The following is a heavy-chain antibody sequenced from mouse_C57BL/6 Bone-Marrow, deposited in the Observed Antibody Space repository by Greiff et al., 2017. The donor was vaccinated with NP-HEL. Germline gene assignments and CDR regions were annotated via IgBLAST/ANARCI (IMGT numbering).Heavy chain of an antibody. J-gene: IGHJ3*01. CDR2: INPYNGGT. D-gene: IGHD2-3*01. Sequence: EVQLKQSGPVLVKPGASVKMSCTASGYKFTDYYMNWVKQSPGKSLEWIGVINPYNGGTRYNQKFKGKATLTVDKSSSTAYMELNSLTSEDSAVYYCERFDGYYVRIAYWGQGTLVTVSA. V-gene: IGHV1-19*01. CDR3: ERFDGYYVRIAY. CDR1: GYKFTDYY.